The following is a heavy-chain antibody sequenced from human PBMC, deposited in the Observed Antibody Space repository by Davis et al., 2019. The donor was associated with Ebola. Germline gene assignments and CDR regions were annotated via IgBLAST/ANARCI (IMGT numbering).Heavy chain of an antibody. J-gene: IGHJ4*02. CDR1: AFTFSNHG. D-gene: IGHD3-10*01. Sequence: GESLKISCAASAFTFSNHGMIWVRQAPGKGLEWVANINQDGREKYYVDSVKGRFTISRDNAKNSLYLQMNSLRVEDTALYYCTRRVEWFDPRVGGHWGQGTLVIVSS. V-gene: IGHV3-7*01. CDR3: TRRVEWFDPRVGGH. CDR2: INQDGREK.